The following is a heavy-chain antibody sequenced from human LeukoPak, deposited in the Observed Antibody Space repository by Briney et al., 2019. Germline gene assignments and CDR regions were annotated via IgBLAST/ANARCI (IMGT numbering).Heavy chain of an antibody. V-gene: IGHV3-23*01. J-gene: IGHJ3*02. CDR1: EFTFNNYA. CDR2: ISGSGVST. CDR3: AKAPPPYCSGGSCFDAFDI. D-gene: IGHD2-15*01. Sequence: GGSLRLSCAASEFTFNNYAMSWVRQAPGKGLEWVSTISGSGVSTYYADSVKGRFTISRDNSKNTLYLQMNSLRAEDTAEYFCAKAPPPYCSGGSCFDAFDIWGQGTMVTVSS.